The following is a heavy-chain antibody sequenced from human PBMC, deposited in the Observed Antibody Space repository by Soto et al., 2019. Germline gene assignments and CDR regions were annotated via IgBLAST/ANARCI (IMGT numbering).Heavy chain of an antibody. CDR2: ISFSSTTI. Sequence: QLVESGGGLVQPGGSLRLSCAASGFAFSTYSMNWVRQAPGKGLEWVSYISFSSTTIFYADSVRGRFTISRDNAKNSLYLQMNTLRDEDTAVYYCARDNGMAGSFAPCGQGTLVTVSS. J-gene: IGHJ5*02. CDR3: ARDNGMAGSFAP. V-gene: IGHV3-48*02. D-gene: IGHD2-8*01. CDR1: GFAFSTYS.